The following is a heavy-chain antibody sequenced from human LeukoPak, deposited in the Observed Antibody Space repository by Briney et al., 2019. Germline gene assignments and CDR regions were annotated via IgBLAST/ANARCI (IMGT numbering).Heavy chain of an antibody. CDR2: INAGNGNT. V-gene: IGHV1-3*01. CDR3: ARDLEPMDSGYDLGVLGAFDI. D-gene: IGHD5-12*01. J-gene: IGHJ3*02. CDR1: GYTFTSYA. Sequence: ASVKVSCKASGYTFTSYAMHWVRQAPGQRLEWMGWINAGNGNTKYSQKFQGRVTNTRDTSASTAYMELSSLRSEDTAVYYCARDLEPMDSGYDLGVLGAFDIWGQGTMVTVSS.